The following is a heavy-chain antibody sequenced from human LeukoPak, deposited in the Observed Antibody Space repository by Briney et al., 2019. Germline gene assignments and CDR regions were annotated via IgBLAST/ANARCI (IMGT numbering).Heavy chain of an antibody. CDR3: ARQSGYDILTGYPVHFDY. D-gene: IGHD3-9*01. J-gene: IGHJ4*02. V-gene: IGHV4-59*08. CDR1: GGSFSGYY. Sequence: TSETLSLTCAVYGGSFSGYYWSWIRQPPGKGLEWIGYIYYSGSTNYNPSLKGRVTISVDTSMNQFSLKLSSVTAADTAVYYCARQSGYDILTGYPVHFDYWGQGTLVTVSS. CDR2: IYYSGST.